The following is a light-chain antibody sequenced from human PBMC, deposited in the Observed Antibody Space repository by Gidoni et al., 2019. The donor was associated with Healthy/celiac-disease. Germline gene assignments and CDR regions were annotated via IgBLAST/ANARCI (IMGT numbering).Light chain of an antibody. Sequence: IVLTQSPGTLSLSPGERATLSCRGSTSVSSSYLAWYQQKPGQAPRLLIYGAASRATGIPDGCSGSGSGTDFTLTISRLVPEDFAVYYCQQYGSSPPITFGQGTRLEIK. CDR2: GAA. CDR3: QQYGSSPPIT. J-gene: IGKJ5*01. V-gene: IGKV3-20*01. CDR1: TSVSSSY.